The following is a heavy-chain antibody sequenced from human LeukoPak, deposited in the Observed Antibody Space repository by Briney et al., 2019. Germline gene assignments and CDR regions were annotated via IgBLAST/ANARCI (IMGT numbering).Heavy chain of an antibody. Sequence: TGGSLRLSCAASGFTFSSYSMNWVRQAPGKGLEWVSYISSSSSTIYYADSVKGRFTISRDNSKNTLYLQMNSLRAEDTAVYYCARDKNRVTIFAVAVDYWGQGTLVTVS. CDR1: GFTFSSYS. J-gene: IGHJ4*02. V-gene: IGHV3-48*01. CDR2: ISSSSSTI. D-gene: IGHD3-3*01. CDR3: ARDKNRVTIFAVAVDY.